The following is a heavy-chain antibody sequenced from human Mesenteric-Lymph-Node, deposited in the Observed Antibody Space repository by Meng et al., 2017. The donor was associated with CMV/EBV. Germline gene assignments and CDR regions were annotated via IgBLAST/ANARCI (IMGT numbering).Heavy chain of an antibody. V-gene: IGHV3-74*01. CDR2: INSDGSST. J-gene: IGHJ6*02. CDR1: GFTFSSYS. D-gene: IGHD1-20*01. Sequence: GESLKISCAASGFTFSSYSMNWVRQAPGKGLVWVSRINSDGSSTSYADSVKGRFTISRDNAKNTLYLQMNSLRDEDTAVYYCARGGYDWNDGYYYYGMDVWGQGTTVTVSS. CDR3: ARGGYDWNDGYYYYGMDV.